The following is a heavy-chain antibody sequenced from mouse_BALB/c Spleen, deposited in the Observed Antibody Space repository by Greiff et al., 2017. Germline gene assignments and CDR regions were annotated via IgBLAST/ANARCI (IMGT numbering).Heavy chain of an antibody. Sequence: DLVKPGASVKLSCKASGYTFTSYWINWIKQRPGQGLEWIGRIPPGSGSTYYNEMFKGKATLTVDTSSSTAYIQLSSLSSEDSAVYFGARNYYGSSYWYFDVWGAGTTVTVSS. CDR3: ARNYYGSSYWYFDV. CDR2: IPPGSGST. J-gene: IGHJ1*01. V-gene: IGHV1S41*01. CDR1: GYTFTSYW. D-gene: IGHD1-1*01.